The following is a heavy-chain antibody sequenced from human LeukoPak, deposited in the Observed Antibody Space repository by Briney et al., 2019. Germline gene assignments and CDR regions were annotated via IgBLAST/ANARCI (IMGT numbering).Heavy chain of an antibody. CDR1: GGTFSSYA. CDR2: IIPILGIA. CDR3: ARAGYCSSTSCRLLGDYYYGMDV. V-gene: IGHV1-69*04. J-gene: IGHJ6*02. D-gene: IGHD2-2*01. Sequence: SVKVSCKASGGTFSSYALSWVRQAPGQGLEWMGRIIPILGIANYAQKFQGRVTITADKSTSTAYMELSSLRSEDTAVYYCARAGYCSSTSCRLLGDYYYGMDVWGQGTMVTVSS.